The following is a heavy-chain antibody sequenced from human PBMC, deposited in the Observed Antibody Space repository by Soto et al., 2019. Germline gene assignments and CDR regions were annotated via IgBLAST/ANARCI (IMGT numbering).Heavy chain of an antibody. J-gene: IGHJ3*02. Sequence: QVQLVQSGAEVKRSGASVRISCKASGYTFNRHDINWVRQATGQGPEWIGWMNPNSGNTGYAQKFQGRVTMTRDSSITTAYRDLRSLASEDTAIYYCAREGLYGSIQDNAFDIWGQGTMVSVSS. D-gene: IGHD6-19*01. V-gene: IGHV1-8*01. CDR2: MNPNSGNT. CDR1: GYTFNRHD. CDR3: AREGLYGSIQDNAFDI.